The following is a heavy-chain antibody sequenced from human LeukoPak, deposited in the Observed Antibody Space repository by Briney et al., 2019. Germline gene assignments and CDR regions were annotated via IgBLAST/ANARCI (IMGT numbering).Heavy chain of an antibody. CDR2: SGSGGST. CDR3: AKDWSCINDVCHVDFDY. J-gene: IGHJ4*02. Sequence: PGGSLRLSCAASGFIFSSYAMSWVRQAPGKGLEWVSTSGSGGSTYYADSVKGRFTISRDNSKNTVYLQMNSLRAEDTAVYYCAKDWSCINDVCHVDFDYWGQGTLVTVSS. CDR1: GFIFSSYA. D-gene: IGHD2-8*01. V-gene: IGHV3-23*01.